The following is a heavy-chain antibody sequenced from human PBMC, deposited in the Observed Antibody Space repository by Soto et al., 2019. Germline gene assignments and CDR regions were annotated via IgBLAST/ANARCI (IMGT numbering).Heavy chain of an antibody. Sequence: QVHLQESGPRLVKASETLSLTCTVSGASLNNYYWSWARQPAGKGLEWLGRIYPSGNTNYNPSLESRVTLSVDTSRNQFSLKLTSVTAADTAVYYCARGSLAPDYWGQGTLVSVSS. J-gene: IGHJ4*02. V-gene: IGHV4-4*07. D-gene: IGHD1-26*01. CDR1: GASLNNYY. CDR3: ARGSLAPDY. CDR2: IYPSGNT.